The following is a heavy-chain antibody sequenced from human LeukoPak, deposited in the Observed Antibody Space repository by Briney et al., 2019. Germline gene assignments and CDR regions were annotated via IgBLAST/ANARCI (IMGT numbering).Heavy chain of an antibody. CDR2: TYYSGST. CDR1: GGSISSSSYY. J-gene: IGHJ3*02. D-gene: IGHD3-22*01. Sequence: SETLSLTCTVSGGSISSSSYYWGWIRQPPGKGLEWIGSTYYSGSTYYNPSLKSRVTISLDTSKNQFSLKLSSVTDADTAVYYCASSHYYDSSGYYYVRGAFDIWGQGTMVTVSS. V-gene: IGHV4-39*01. CDR3: ASSHYYDSSGYYYVRGAFDI.